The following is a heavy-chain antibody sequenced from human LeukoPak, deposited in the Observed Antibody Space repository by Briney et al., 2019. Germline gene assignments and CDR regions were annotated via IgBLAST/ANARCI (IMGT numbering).Heavy chain of an antibody. V-gene: IGHV4-59*01. Sequence: SETLSLTCTVSGGFISSYYWSWIRQPPGKGLEWIGYIYYSGSTNYNPSLKSRVTMSVDSSKNQFSLKLSSVTAADTAVYYCARGGYSTSLDYWGQGTLVTVSS. CDR3: ARGGYSTSLDY. J-gene: IGHJ4*02. D-gene: IGHD6-13*01. CDR1: GGFISSYY. CDR2: IYYSGST.